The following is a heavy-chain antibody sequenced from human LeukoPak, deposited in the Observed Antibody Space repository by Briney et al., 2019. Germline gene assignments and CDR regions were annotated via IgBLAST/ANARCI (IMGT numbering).Heavy chain of an antibody. J-gene: IGHJ4*02. CDR3: ARARGAARPFDY. CDR2: IYYSGST. Sequence: SETLSLTCTGSGGSISSYYWSWIRQPPGKGLEWIGYIYYSGSTNYNPSLKSRVTISVDTSKTQFSLKLSSVTAADTAVYYCARARGAARPFDYWGQGTLVTVSS. V-gene: IGHV4-59*01. CDR1: GGSISSYY. D-gene: IGHD6-6*01.